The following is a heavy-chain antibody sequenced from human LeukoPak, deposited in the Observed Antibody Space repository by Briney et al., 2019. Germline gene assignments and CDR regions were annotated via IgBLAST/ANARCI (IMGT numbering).Heavy chain of an antibody. V-gene: IGHV4-39*07. CDR1: GGSISSSSYY. CDR2: IYYSGST. D-gene: IGHD6-19*01. J-gene: IGHJ4*02. Sequence: SETLSLTCTVSGGSISSSSYYWGWIRQPPGKGLEWIGSIYYSGSTYYNPSLKSRVTISVDTSKNQFSLKLSSVTAADTAVYYCASSEWLDKDFDYWGQGTLVTVSS. CDR3: ASSEWLDKDFDY.